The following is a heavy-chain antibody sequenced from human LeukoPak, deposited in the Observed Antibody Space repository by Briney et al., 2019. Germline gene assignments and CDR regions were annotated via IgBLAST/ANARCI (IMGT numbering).Heavy chain of an antibody. CDR3: ARDQDSGIDY. J-gene: IGHJ4*02. CDR1: GGSISSGDYY. Sequence: SEILSLTCTVSGGSISSGDYYWSWIRQPPGKGLEWIGYIYYSGSTYYNPSLKSRVTISVDTSKNQFSLKLSSVTAADTAVYYCARDQDSGIDYWGQGTLVTVSS. CDR2: IYYSGST. D-gene: IGHD1-26*01. V-gene: IGHV4-30-4*01.